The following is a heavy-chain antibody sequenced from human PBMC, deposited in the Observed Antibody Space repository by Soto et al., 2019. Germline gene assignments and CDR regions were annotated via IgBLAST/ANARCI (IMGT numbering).Heavy chain of an antibody. D-gene: IGHD6-6*01. Sequence: QVQLVQSGAEVKKPGSSVKVSCKASGGTFSSYAISWVRQAPGLGLEWMGGIIPIFGTANYAQKFQGRVTITADKSTSTAYMELSSLRSEDTAVYYCARPEGYSSSSGYYYYGMDVWGQGTTVTVSS. CDR1: GGTFSSYA. V-gene: IGHV1-69*06. CDR3: ARPEGYSSSSGYYYYGMDV. J-gene: IGHJ6*02. CDR2: IIPIFGTA.